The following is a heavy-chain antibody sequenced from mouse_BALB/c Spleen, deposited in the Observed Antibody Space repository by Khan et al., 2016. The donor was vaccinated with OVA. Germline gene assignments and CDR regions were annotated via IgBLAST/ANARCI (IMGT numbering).Heavy chain of an antibody. CDR2: INPTSAYT. D-gene: IGHD1-1*01. J-gene: IGHJ4*01. CDR3: ARRTTVYSMDY. Sequence: QVQLKQSGAELARPGASVKMSCKASGYTFTSNTMHWVKQRPGQGLEWIGYINPTSAYTNYNQNFKDKATLTADKSSSTAYMQLSSLTSDDSAVYYCARRTTVYSMDYWGQGTSVTVSS. CDR1: GYTFTSNT. V-gene: IGHV1-4*01.